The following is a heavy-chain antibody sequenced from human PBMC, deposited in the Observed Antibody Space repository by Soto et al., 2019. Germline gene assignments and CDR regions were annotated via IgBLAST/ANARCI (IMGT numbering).Heavy chain of an antibody. CDR3: AKPGTLEEGATREDAFDI. V-gene: IGHV3-30*18. Sequence: QVQLVESGGGVVQPGRSLRLSCAASGFTFSSYGMHWVRQAPGKGLEWVAVISYDGSNKYYADSVKGRFTISRDNSKNTLYLHMNSLRAEDTAVYYCAKPGTLEEGATREDAFDIWGQGTMVTVSS. D-gene: IGHD1-26*01. CDR2: ISYDGSNK. J-gene: IGHJ3*02. CDR1: GFTFSSYG.